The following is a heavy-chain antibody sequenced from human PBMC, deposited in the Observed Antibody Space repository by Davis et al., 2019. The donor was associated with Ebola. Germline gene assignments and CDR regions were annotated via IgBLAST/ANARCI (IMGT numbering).Heavy chain of an antibody. Sequence: AASVKVSCKASGYTFTSYGISWVRQAPGQRLEWMGWINAGNGNTKYSQKFQGRVTITRDTSASTAYMELSSLRSEDTAVYYCARGGIVVVVAAAGSLPLNWFDPWGQGTLVTVSS. CDR3: ARGGIVVVVAAAGSLPLNWFDP. V-gene: IGHV1-3*01. D-gene: IGHD2-15*01. CDR2: INAGNGNT. CDR1: GYTFTSYG. J-gene: IGHJ5*02.